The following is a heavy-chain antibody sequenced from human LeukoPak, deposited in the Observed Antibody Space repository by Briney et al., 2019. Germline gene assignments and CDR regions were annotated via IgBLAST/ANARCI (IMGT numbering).Heavy chain of an antibody. CDR1: GYSFTSYG. Sequence: ASVKVSCKASGYSFTSYGIGWVRQAPGQGLEWMGWINTNTGNPTYAQGFTGRFVFSLDTSVSTAYLQISSLKAEDTAVYYCASERGSSSWYFDYWGQGTLVTVSS. CDR2: INTNTGNP. CDR3: ASERGSSSWYFDY. D-gene: IGHD6-13*01. J-gene: IGHJ4*02. V-gene: IGHV7-4-1*02.